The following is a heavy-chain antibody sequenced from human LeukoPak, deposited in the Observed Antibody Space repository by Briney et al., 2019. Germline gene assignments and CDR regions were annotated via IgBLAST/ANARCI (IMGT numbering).Heavy chain of an antibody. V-gene: IGHV4-59*01. CDR3: ARGPSGSYYGMDV. CDR2: IYYSGST. CDR1: GVSISSYY. D-gene: IGHD1-26*01. J-gene: IGHJ6*02. Sequence: SETLPLTCGVSGVSISSYYWSWLRQPPGKGREWIGYIYYSGSTNYNPPLKSRVTISVDTSKNQFSLKLNSVAAADTAVYYCARGPSGSYYGMDVWGQGTTVTVSS.